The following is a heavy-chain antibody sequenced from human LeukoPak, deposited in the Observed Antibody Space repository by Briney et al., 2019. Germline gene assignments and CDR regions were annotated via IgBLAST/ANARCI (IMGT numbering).Heavy chain of an antibody. J-gene: IGHJ4*02. D-gene: IGHD1-26*01. V-gene: IGHV3-48*01. CDR3: ARLQWELGGY. CDR1: GFTFSSYS. Sequence: GGSLRLSCAASGFTFSSYSMNWVRQAPGKGLEWVSYISSSSTTIYYADSVKGRFTISRDNAKNSLYLQMNSLTAEDTAVYYCARLQWELGGYWGQGSLVTVSS. CDR2: ISSSSTTI.